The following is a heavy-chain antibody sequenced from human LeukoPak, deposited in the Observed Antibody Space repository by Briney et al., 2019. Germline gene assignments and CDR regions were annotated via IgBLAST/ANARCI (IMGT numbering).Heavy chain of an antibody. CDR2: IYPGDSDT. D-gene: IGHD3-22*01. Sequence: RESLKISCRGSGYSFTTYWIGWVRQMPGKGLEWMGIIYPGDSDTRYSPSFQGQVTISADKSITTAYLQWSSLKASDTAMYYCARHRRNYYDSSGYPGYFDLWGRGTLVTVSS. V-gene: IGHV5-51*01. J-gene: IGHJ2*01. CDR1: GYSFTTYW. CDR3: ARHRRNYYDSSGYPGYFDL.